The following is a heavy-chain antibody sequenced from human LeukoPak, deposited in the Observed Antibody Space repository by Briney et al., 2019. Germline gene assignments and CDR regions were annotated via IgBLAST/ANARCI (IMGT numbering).Heavy chain of an antibody. V-gene: IGHV3-7*01. J-gene: IGHJ6*03. CDR2: IKQDGSEK. CDR1: GFTFSSYW. D-gene: IGHD2-15*01. Sequence: GGSLRLSCAASGFTFSSYWMSWVRQAPGKGLEWVANIKQDGSEKYYVDSVKGRFTISRDNAKNSLYLQMTSLRAEDTAVYYCARAATNYYYYMDVWGKGTTVTVSS. CDR3: ARAATNYYYYMDV.